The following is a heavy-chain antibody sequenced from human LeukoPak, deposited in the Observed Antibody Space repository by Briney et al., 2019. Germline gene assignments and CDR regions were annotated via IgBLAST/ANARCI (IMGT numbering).Heavy chain of an antibody. CDR2: IHYSGST. D-gene: IGHD4-17*01. Sequence: SETLSLTCTVSGGSVSSGSDYWSWIRQPPGKGLEWIGYIHYSGSTNYNPSLKSRVTISVDTSKNQFSLKLSSVTAADTAVYYCARDVRYGDSSFDYWGQGTLVTVSS. J-gene: IGHJ4*02. CDR1: GGSVSSGSDY. V-gene: IGHV4-61*01. CDR3: ARDVRYGDSSFDY.